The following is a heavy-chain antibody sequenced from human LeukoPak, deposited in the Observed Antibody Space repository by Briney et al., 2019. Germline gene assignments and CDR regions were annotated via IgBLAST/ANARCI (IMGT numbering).Heavy chain of an antibody. D-gene: IGHD5-12*01. J-gene: IGHJ3*01. CDR2: IKKDGSEK. CDR1: GFTFSSYW. CDR3: ARHLEFRGYDMYPADAFDL. V-gene: IGHV3-7*01. Sequence: GGSLRLSCAASGFTFSSYWMSWVRQAPGKGLEWVANIKKDGSEKYYVDSVKGRFIISRDNAKNSLYLQMNNLRAEDTAVYYCARHLEFRGYDMYPADAFDLWGQGTMVTVSS.